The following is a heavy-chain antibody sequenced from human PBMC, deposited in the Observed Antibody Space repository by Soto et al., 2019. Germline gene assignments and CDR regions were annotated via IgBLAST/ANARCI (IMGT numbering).Heavy chain of an antibody. Sequence: QVQLVESGGGVVQPGRSLRLSCAASGFTFSSYAMHWVRQAPGKGLEWVAVISYDGSNKYYADSVKGRFTISRDTSKNTLYLQMNSLRDEDTAVYYCPSPRLSSDGTTPIYYWGQGTLVTVSS. J-gene: IGHJ4*02. CDR2: ISYDGSNK. D-gene: IGHD1-1*01. CDR1: GFTFSSYA. V-gene: IGHV3-30-3*01. CDR3: PSPRLSSDGTTPIYY.